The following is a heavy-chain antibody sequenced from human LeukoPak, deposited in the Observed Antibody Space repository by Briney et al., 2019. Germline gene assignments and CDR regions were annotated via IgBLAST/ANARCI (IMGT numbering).Heavy chain of an antibody. CDR2: IYYSGST. V-gene: IGHV4-39*01. Sequence: SETLSLTCTVSGGSISSSSYYWGWIRQPPGKGLEWIGSIYYSGSTYYNPPLKSRVTTSVDTSKNQFSLKLSSVTAADTAVYYCARKEKNTSGYTDWGQGTLVTVSS. D-gene: IGHD3-22*01. CDR3: ARKEKNTSGYTD. J-gene: IGHJ4*02. CDR1: GGSISSSSYY.